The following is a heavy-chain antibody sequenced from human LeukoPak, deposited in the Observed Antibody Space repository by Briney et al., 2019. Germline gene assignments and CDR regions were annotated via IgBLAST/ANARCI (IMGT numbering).Heavy chain of an antibody. CDR1: GHTFTSYY. CDR3: ARDLWSYQGGRYFDY. J-gene: IGHJ4*02. CDR2: VNPSGGST. D-gene: IGHD1-26*01. V-gene: IGHV1-46*01. Sequence: ASVKVSCKASGHTFTSYYMHWVRQAPGQGLEWMGIVNPSGGSTSYAQTFQGRVTMTRDMSTSTVYMELSSLRSEDTAVYYCARDLWSYQGGRYFDYWGQGTLVTVSS.